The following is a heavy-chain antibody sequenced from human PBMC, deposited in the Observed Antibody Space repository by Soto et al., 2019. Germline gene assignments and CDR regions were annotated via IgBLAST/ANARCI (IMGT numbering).Heavy chain of an antibody. CDR2: INRDSTVI. CDR3: LNGDYY. D-gene: IGHD3-16*01. J-gene: IGHJ4*02. Sequence: EEQLVESGGGLVQPGGSLRLSCAASGFSFSTHYMNWVRQTPVKGLEWVSSINRDSTVIEYADSVKGRFTISRDNARNSLSLQMNSLRAEDTAVYYCLNGDYYVGPGTLVTVSS. CDR1: GFSFSTHY. V-gene: IGHV3-48*01.